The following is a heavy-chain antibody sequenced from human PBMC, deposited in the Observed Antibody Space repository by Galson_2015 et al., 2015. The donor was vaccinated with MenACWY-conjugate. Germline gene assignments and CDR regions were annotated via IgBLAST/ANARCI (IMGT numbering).Heavy chain of an antibody. J-gene: IGHJ4*02. CDR1: GSAFPGYW. Sequence: QSGAEVKKPGESLTISCRGSGSAFPGYWIGWVRQMPGKGLEWMGFIYPGDPDTSSSPSFQGQVAFPADKSIRPAYLQWSSLKASDTAMYYCARPASGHSSSCDYWGQGTLVTVSS. D-gene: IGHD6-13*01. CDR3: ARPASGHSSSCDY. V-gene: IGHV5-51*03. CDR2: IYPGDPDT.